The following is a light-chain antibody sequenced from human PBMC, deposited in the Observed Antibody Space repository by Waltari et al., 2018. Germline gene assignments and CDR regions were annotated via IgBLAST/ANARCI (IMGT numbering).Light chain of an antibody. CDR3: DCRDSSRRHVV. V-gene: IGLV3-19*01. J-gene: IGLJ3*02. CDR2: GRN. Sequence: SSELTQDPAVSVALGQTVRITCHGDSLRGYYGSWYQQKPGQAPVLLIYGRNNRPSGIPDRFSGSSSGNTISLTITGAQAKDEADYYCDCRDSSRRHVVFGGGTRLTVL. CDR1: SLRGYY.